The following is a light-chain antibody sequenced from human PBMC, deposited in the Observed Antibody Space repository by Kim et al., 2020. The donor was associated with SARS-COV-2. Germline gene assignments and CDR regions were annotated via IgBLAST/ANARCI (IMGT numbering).Light chain of an antibody. CDR3: QKTDSFTWT. Sequence: PPVGDRVTISCRARQGICVWLSWCQHKPQRAPQLLSSERSSVQSGGPSRVSASGSGTDFTLTIRTLQPEDFAPYNSQKTDSFTWTFVQGTKVDI. CDR2: ERS. CDR1: QGICVW. J-gene: IGKJ1*01. V-gene: IGKV1-12*01.